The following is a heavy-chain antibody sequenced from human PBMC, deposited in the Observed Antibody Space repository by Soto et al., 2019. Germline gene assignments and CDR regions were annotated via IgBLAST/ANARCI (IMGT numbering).Heavy chain of an antibody. CDR2: ISAYNGNT. Sequence: EASVKVSCKASGYTFTSYGISWVRQAPGQGLEWMGWISAYNGNTNYAQKLQGRVTMTTDTSTSTAYMELRSLRSDDTAVYYCARERVPYYYYGMDVWGQGTTVTVSS. V-gene: IGHV1-18*01. CDR1: GYTFTSYG. CDR3: ARERVPYYYYGMDV. J-gene: IGHJ6*02.